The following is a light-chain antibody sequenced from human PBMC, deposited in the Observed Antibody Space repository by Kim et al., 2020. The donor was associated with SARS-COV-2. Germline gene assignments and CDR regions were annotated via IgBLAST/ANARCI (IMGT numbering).Light chain of an antibody. V-gene: IGKV3-20*01. Sequence: EIVLTQSPRTLSLSPGERATLSCRASQTVSNKYLAWYQQKPGQAPRLLIYGASTRATGVPDKFSGSGSGTDFTLTISRLEPEDFAMYYCQRYGGSPFTFGQGTKLEI. CDR1: QTVSNKY. CDR3: QRYGGSPFT. CDR2: GAS. J-gene: IGKJ2*01.